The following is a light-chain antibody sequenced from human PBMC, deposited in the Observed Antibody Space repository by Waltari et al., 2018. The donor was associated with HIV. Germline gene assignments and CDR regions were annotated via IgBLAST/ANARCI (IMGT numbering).Light chain of an antibody. Sequence: PSVSGAPGQRVTISCTGSRTNIGAGYDVHWYQQLPGTAPKLLIFRNVNRPSGVPDRFSGSKSGTSASLAITGLQAEDEADFYCQSYDTSLGGWVFGGGTKLTVL. V-gene: IGLV1-40*01. CDR2: RNV. CDR1: RTNIGAGYD. J-gene: IGLJ3*02. CDR3: QSYDTSLGGWV.